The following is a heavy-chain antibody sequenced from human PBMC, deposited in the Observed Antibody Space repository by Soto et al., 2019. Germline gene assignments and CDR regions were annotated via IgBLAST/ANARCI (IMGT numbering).Heavy chain of an antibody. D-gene: IGHD3-22*01. J-gene: IGHJ4*02. CDR2: INPSGGST. Sequence: ASVKVSCKASGYTFTSYYMHWVRQAPGQGLEWMGIINPSGGSTSYAQKFQGRVTMTRDTSTSTVYMELSSLRPEDTAVYYCARDTRLVYYYDSSGYQGFDYWGQGTPVTVSS. V-gene: IGHV1-46*01. CDR1: GYTFTSYY. CDR3: ARDTRLVYYYDSSGYQGFDY.